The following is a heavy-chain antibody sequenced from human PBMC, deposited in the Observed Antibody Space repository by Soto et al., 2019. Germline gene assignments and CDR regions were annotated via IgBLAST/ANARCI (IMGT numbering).Heavy chain of an antibody. D-gene: IGHD3-16*01. CDR1: GFTFSSYG. CDR2: ISYDGSNK. CDR3: AKGHYDYVVKRLGAIDY. Sequence: GGSLRLSCAASGFTFSSYGMHWVRQAPGKGLEWVAVISYDGSNKYYADSVKGRFTISRDNSKNTLYLQMNSLRAEDTAVYYCAKGHYDYVVKRLGAIDYWGQGTLVTVSS. V-gene: IGHV3-30*18. J-gene: IGHJ4*02.